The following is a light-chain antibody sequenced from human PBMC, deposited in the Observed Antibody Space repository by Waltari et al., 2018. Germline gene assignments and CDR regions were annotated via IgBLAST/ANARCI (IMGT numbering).Light chain of an antibody. CDR3: QKYNNAPQP. Sequence: DLQMTQSPSSLSASVGDRVTITCRASQVIDHHLAWYQHKPGKLPNLLIYATSTLHSGVPARFSGSGSGTVFTLTISDLQPEDFAVYYCQKYNNAPQPFGGGTKVEIK. V-gene: IGKV1-27*01. J-gene: IGKJ4*01. CDR2: ATS. CDR1: QVIDHH.